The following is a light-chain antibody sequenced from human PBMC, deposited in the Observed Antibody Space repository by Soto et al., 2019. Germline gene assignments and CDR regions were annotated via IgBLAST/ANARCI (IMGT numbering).Light chain of an antibody. CDR2: GAS. J-gene: IGKJ5*01. CDR1: QSVSSSY. V-gene: IGKV3-20*01. CDR3: QQYGSSPPIT. Sequence: EIVLTQYPGTLSLSPGERATLSCRASQSVSSSYLAWYQQKPGQAPRLLIYGASRRATGIPDRFSGSGSGTDVTLTSSRLEPEDFAVYYCQQYGSSPPITFGQGTRLEIK.